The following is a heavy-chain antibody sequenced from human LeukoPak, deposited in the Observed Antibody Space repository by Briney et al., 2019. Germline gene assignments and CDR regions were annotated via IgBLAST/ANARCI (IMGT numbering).Heavy chain of an antibody. CDR1: GYTFTGYY. D-gene: IGHD3-10*01. CDR3: ARVRITMVRGVIITPDDAFDI. CDR2: INPNSGGT. Sequence: GASVKVSCKASGYTFTGYYMHWVRQAPGQGLEWMGWINPNSGGTNYAQKFQGRVTMTRDTSISTAYMELSRLRSDDTAVYYCARVRITMVRGVIITPDDAFDIWGQGTMVTVSS. V-gene: IGHV1-2*02. J-gene: IGHJ3*02.